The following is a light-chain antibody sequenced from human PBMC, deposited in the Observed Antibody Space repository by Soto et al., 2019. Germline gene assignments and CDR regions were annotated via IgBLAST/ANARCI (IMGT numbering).Light chain of an antibody. CDR2: GAS. V-gene: IGKV3D-20*02. CDR1: QSVGSSY. J-gene: IGKJ1*01. Sequence: DIVLTQSPGTLSLSPGERATLSCRASQSVGSSYLAWYQQKPGQAPSLLMYGASSRATGIPDRFSGSGSGTDFTLTISSLEPEDFAVYYCQQRSNWTFGQGTKVDIK. CDR3: QQRSNWT.